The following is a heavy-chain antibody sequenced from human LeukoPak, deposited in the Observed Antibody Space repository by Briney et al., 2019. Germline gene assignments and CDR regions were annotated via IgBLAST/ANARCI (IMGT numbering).Heavy chain of an antibody. D-gene: IGHD2-8*01. CDR2: ISGSDSSTYYTDSAEGST. V-gene: IGHV3-23*01. J-gene: IGHJ4*02. Sequence: GGSLRLSCEASGFTFMSYAMSWVRQAPGKGLQWVSGISGSDSSTYYTDSAEGSTYYTESAEGRFTISRDNSKNTVYLQINSLRAEDTAVYYCAKCMSATGVCLNFDSWGQGILVAVSS. CDR1: GFTFMSYA. CDR3: AKCMSATGVCLNFDS.